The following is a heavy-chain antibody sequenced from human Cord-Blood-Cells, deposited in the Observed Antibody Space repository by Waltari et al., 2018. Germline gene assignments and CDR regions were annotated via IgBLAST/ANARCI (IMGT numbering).Heavy chain of an antibody. V-gene: IGHV3-74*01. J-gene: IGHJ6*03. CDR2: IKSVGSGT. Sequence: EVQLVESGGGLVQPGGSLRLSCAASGFTFSSYWMHWVRQAPGKGLVWVSHIKSVGSGTSDAVSVKRRFTIYRDNAXNTMYLQINSLRAEDTAVYYCARGEGGSVYDYYYYMDVWGKGTTVTVSS. D-gene: IGHD5-12*01. CDR1: GFTFSSYW. CDR3: ARGEGGSVYDYYYYMDV.